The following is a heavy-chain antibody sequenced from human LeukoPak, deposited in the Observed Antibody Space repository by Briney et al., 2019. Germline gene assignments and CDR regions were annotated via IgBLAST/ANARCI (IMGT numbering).Heavy chain of an antibody. Sequence: GGSLRLSCEGSGFTFNDYGMSWVRQAPGKGLEWVSGINWNGGSTGYADSVKGRFTISRDNAKNSLYLQMNSLRAEDTALYYCARVRFSSSNYYYYYYMDVWGKGTTVTVSS. V-gene: IGHV3-20*04. CDR1: GFTFNDYG. CDR2: INWNGGST. D-gene: IGHD3-10*01. CDR3: ARVRFSSSNYYYYYYMDV. J-gene: IGHJ6*03.